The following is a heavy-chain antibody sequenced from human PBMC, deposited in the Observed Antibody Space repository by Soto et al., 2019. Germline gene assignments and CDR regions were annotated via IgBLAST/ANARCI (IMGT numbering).Heavy chain of an antibody. Sequence: GGSLRLSCAASGFTFSSYGMHWVRQAPGKGLEWVAVIWYDGSNKYYADSVKGRFTISRDNSKNTLYLQMNSLRAEDTAVYYCARGLTLAAAEPPTRYYYYYGMDVWGQGTTVTVSS. D-gene: IGHD6-13*01. CDR3: ARGLTLAAAEPPTRYYYYYGMDV. J-gene: IGHJ6*02. CDR1: GFTFSSYG. V-gene: IGHV3-33*01. CDR2: IWYDGSNK.